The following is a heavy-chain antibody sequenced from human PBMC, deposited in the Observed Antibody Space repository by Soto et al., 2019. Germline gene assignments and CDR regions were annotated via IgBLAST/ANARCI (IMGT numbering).Heavy chain of an antibody. D-gene: IGHD3-22*01. Sequence: EVQLVESGGGLVQPGGSLTLSCAASGFTFSSYWMHWVRQAPGKGLAWVSRIKSDGSGTIYADSVKGRLTISRDNAKYTLYLQMNSLRAEDTAVDYCVRGDGDYYDGNGYLGRHWGQGTLVTVSS. CDR2: IKSDGSGT. CDR3: VRGDGDYYDGNGYLGRH. CDR1: GFTFSSYW. J-gene: IGHJ4*02. V-gene: IGHV3-74*01.